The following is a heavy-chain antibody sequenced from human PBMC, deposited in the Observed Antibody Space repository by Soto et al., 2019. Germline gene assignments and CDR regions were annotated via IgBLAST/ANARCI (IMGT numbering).Heavy chain of an antibody. CDR3: VREVSWDALDM. Sequence: QVQLVESGGGVVQPGRSLRLSCAASGFTFSSYGMHWVRQAPGKGLEWVAVISYDGSNKYYADSVKGRFTISRDNAKTSLYLQMNSLRGEDTAVYYCVREVSWDALDMWGQGTMVTVSS. CDR1: GFTFSSYG. J-gene: IGHJ3*02. V-gene: IGHV3-30*03. CDR2: ISYDGSNK. D-gene: IGHD1-20*01.